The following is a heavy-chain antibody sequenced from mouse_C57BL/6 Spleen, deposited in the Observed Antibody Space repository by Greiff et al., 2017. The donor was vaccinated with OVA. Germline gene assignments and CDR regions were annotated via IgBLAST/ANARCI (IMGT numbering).Heavy chain of an antibody. D-gene: IGHD2-2*01. CDR3: GRSGYDGYFDY. CDR1: GYTFTDYF. V-gene: IGHV1-11*01. J-gene: IGHJ2*01. Sequence: QVQLQQSGAELASPGASVTLSCKASGYTFTDYFMHWVKKRPGQGLEWIGRIYPISGKTNYNQKFMGKDTFSVDRSSSTVYMVLNRLTSEDSAVYDRGRSGYDGYFDYWGQGTTLTVSS. CDR2: IYPISGKT.